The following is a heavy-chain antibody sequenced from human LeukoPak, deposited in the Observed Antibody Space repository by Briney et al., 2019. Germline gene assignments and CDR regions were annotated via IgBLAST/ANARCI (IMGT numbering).Heavy chain of an antibody. Sequence: PGGSLRLSCAASGSSFSSYWMHWVRQAPGKGLVWVSRISSDGSSSSYADSVKGRFTISRDNAKNTLYLQMNSLRAEDTAVYYCTRDHYSSSWYWGQGTLVTVSS. CDR2: ISSDGSSS. J-gene: IGHJ4*02. CDR1: GSSFSSYW. D-gene: IGHD6-13*01. V-gene: IGHV3-74*01. CDR3: TRDHYSSSWY.